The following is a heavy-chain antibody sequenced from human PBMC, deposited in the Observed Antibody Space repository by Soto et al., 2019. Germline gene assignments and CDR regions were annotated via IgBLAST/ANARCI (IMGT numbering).Heavy chain of an antibody. CDR3: ARGLRWYDILTGYYSWFDP. CDR2: INHSGST. D-gene: IGHD3-9*01. CDR1: GGSFSGYY. V-gene: IGHV4-34*01. J-gene: IGHJ5*02. Sequence: SETLSLTCAVYGGSFSGYYWSWIRQPPGKGLERIGEINHSGSTNYNPSLKSRVTISVDTSKNQFSLKLSSVTAADTAVYYCARGLRWYDILTGYYSWFDPWGQGNLVT.